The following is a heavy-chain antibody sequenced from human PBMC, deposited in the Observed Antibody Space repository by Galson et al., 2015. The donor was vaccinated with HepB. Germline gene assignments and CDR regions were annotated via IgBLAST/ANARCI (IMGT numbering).Heavy chain of an antibody. CDR3: SRFMAAAHYFDY. CDR1: GYSFTSYW. D-gene: IGHD6-13*01. V-gene: IGHV5-51*01. Sequence: QSGAEVKKPGESLKISCKTSGYSFTSYWIGWVRQMPGKGLEWMGIIYPGDSDTRYSPSFQGQVTISADKFITTAYLQWSSLKASDTAIYYCSRFMAAAHYFDYWGQGTLVTVSS. J-gene: IGHJ4*02. CDR2: IYPGDSDT.